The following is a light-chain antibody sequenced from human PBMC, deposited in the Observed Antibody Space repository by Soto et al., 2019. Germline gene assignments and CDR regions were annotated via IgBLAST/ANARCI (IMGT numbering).Light chain of an antibody. Sequence: DIRMTQSPSSLSASIGDTVTITCRASQDISTLLAWYQQKPGKAPKLLIYGASTLESGVPSRFSGRGSGTDFTLTISSLQSEDFATYFCQQANSFPRTFGQGTKVDIK. CDR3: QQANSFPRT. CDR2: GAS. CDR1: QDISTL. J-gene: IGKJ1*01. V-gene: IGKV1-12*01.